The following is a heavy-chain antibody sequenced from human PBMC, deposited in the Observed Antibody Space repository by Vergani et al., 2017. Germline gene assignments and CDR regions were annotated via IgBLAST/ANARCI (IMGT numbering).Heavy chain of an antibody. Sequence: QVQLVQSGAEVKKPGSSVKVSCKASGGTFSSYTISWVRQAPGQGLEWMGRIIPILGIATYAQKFQGRVTITADKSTSTGYMELSSLRSEDTAVYYCARDQEDTAMVRKVAYYYYGMDVWGQGTTVTVSS. CDR3: ARDQEDTAMVRKVAYYYYGMDV. D-gene: IGHD5-18*01. CDR1: GGTFSSYT. CDR2: IIPILGIA. J-gene: IGHJ6*02. V-gene: IGHV1-69*08.